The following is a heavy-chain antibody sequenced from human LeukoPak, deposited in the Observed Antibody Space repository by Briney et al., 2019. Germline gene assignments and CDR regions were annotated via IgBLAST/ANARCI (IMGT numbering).Heavy chain of an antibody. V-gene: IGHV3-21*06. D-gene: IGHD2-8*01. CDR3: ATGSNGRHYDY. J-gene: IGHJ4*02. CDR2: IGPTGSDR. Sequence: GGSLRLSCAASGFTFSSYSMNWVRQDPGKGLEWVASIGPTGSDRYHADSIKGRFTISRDNANNFLYLQMNSLRAEDTAVYYCATGSNGRHYDYWGQGTLLTVSS. CDR1: GFTFSSYS.